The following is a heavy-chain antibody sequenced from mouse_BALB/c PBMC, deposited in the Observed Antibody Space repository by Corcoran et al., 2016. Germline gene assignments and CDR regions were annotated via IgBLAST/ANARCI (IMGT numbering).Heavy chain of an antibody. CDR3: ARWDWNIDV. CDR1: GFNITDTS. CDR2: IDPANGNT. V-gene: IGHV14-3*02. Sequence: EVQLKQSGAELVKPGASVKLSCTASGFNITDTSMHWVEQRPEQGREWIGRIDPANGNTKYDPKFQGKATLTADTSSNTAYLQLSSLKSEDTAVYYCARWDWNIDVWGAGTTVTVSS. J-gene: IGHJ1*01.